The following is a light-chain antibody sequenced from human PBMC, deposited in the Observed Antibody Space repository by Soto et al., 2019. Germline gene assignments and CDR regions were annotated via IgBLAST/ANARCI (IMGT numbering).Light chain of an antibody. V-gene: IGKV1-8*01. CDR2: AAS. Sequence: IQLTQSPSSLSASTGDRVTITCRASQGISSYLAWYQQKPGKAPKLLIYAASTLQSGVPSRFSGSGSGTDYTLTIRCLQSEDFGTYYCQQYYSYPLTFGGGTKVAIK. J-gene: IGKJ4*01. CDR1: QGISSY. CDR3: QQYYSYPLT.